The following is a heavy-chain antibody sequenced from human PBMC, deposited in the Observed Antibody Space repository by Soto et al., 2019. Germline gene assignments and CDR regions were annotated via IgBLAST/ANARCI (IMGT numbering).Heavy chain of an antibody. D-gene: IGHD6-25*01. V-gene: IGHV3-23*01. Sequence: EVQLLESGGGLVQPGRSLRLSCAASGFTFSSYAMSWVRQAPGKGLEWVSAISGSGGTTYYAASVKGRFTISRDNSKNTLFLQMNSLRAEDTAVYYCAKFFVETGGSSGWPWTFHYWGQGTLGTVSS. CDR2: ISGSGGTT. CDR1: GFTFSSYA. J-gene: IGHJ4*02. CDR3: AKFFVETGGSSGWPWTFHY.